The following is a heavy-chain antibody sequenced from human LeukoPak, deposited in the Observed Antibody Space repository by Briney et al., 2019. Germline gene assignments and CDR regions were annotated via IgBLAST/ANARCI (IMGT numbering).Heavy chain of an antibody. J-gene: IGHJ5*02. CDR1: GGSISSSSYY. Sequence: TSETLSLTCTVSGGSISSSSYYWGWIRQPPGKGLEWIGSIYYSGSTYYNPSLKSRVTISVDTSKNQFSLKLSSVTAADTAVYYCARPRYSSSWHWFDPWGQGTLVTVSS. CDR3: ARPRYSSSWHWFDP. V-gene: IGHV4-39*01. D-gene: IGHD6-13*01. CDR2: IYYSGST.